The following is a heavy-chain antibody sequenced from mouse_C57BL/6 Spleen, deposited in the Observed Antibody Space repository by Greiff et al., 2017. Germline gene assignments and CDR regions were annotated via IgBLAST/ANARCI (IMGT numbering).Heavy chain of an antibody. J-gene: IGHJ2*01. V-gene: IGHV1-82*01. Sequence: VMLVESGPELVKPGASVKISCKASGYAFSSSWMNWVKQRPGKGLEWIGRIYPGDGDTNYNGKFKGKATLTADKSSSTAYMQLSSLTSEDSAVYFCAGYYGSHFDYWGQGTTLTVSS. CDR1: GYAFSSSW. CDR3: AGYYGSHFDY. CDR2: IYPGDGDT. D-gene: IGHD1-1*01.